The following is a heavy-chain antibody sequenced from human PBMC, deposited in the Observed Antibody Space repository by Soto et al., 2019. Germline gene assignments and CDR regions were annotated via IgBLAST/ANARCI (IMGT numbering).Heavy chain of an antibody. CDR1: GFTISSYA. CDR3: ARRGPGTYFDY. V-gene: IGHV3-23*01. J-gene: IGHJ4*02. D-gene: IGHD6-13*01. Sequence: AGGSLRLSCAASGFTISSYAMNRVRQAPGKGLEWVSVISGSGDSTYYADSVKGRFTISRDNSKNTLYLQMNSLRAEDTAVYYCARRGPGTYFDYWGQGTLVTV. CDR2: ISGSGDST.